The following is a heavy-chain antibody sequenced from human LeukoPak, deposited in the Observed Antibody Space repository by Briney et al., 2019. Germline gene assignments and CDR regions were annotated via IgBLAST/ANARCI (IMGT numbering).Heavy chain of an antibody. CDR3: ARDLAWGAFDY. Sequence: SETLSLTCTVSGYSISSGYYWGWIRQPPGKGLEWIGSIYHSGSTYYNPSLKSRVTISVDTSKNQFSLKLSSVTAEDTAVYYCARDLAWGAFDYWGQGTLVTVSS. CDR2: IYHSGST. V-gene: IGHV4-38-2*02. J-gene: IGHJ4*02. D-gene: IGHD7-27*01. CDR1: GYSISSGYY.